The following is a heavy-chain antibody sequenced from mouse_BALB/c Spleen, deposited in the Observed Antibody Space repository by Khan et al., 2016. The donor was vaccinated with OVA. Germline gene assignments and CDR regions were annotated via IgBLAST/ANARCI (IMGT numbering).Heavy chain of an antibody. Sequence: QVQLKQSGAELAKPGASVKMSCKASGYTFTSYWMHWIKQRPGQVLEWIGYINPTSGYTDYNQKFKDKATLTADKSSSTAYMQLSSLTSDDSAVYYFARDRMDYWGQGTALTVAS. V-gene: IGHV1-7*01. CDR3: ARDRMDY. CDR1: GYTFTSYW. J-gene: IGHJ2*01. CDR2: INPTSGYT.